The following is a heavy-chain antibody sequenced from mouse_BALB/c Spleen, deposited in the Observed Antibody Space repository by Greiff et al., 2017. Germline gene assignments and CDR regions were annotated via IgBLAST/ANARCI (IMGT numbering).Heavy chain of an antibody. Sequence: VQLKESGGDLVKPGGSLKLSCAASGFTFSSYGMSWVRQTPDKRLEWVATISSGGSYTYYPDSVKGRFTISRDNAKNTLYLQMSSLKSEDTAMYYCASDYYGSSTYYAMDYWGQGTSVTVSS. CDR2: ISSGGSYT. CDR1: GFTFSSYG. V-gene: IGHV5-6*01. D-gene: IGHD1-1*01. CDR3: ASDYYGSSTYYAMDY. J-gene: IGHJ4*01.